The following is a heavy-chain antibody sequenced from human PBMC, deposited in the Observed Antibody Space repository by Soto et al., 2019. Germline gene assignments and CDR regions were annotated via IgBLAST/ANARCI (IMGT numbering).Heavy chain of an antibody. Sequence: GSLRLSCAASGFTFSSYAMSWVRQAPGKGLEWVSAISGSGGSTYYADSVKGRFTISRDNSKNTLYLQMNSLRAEDTAVYYCAKGGAPYCSSTSCYPDYYYYYMDVWGKGTTVTVSS. CDR3: AKGGAPYCSSTSCYPDYYYYYMDV. CDR1: GFTFSSYA. J-gene: IGHJ6*03. V-gene: IGHV3-23*01. CDR2: ISGSGGST. D-gene: IGHD2-2*01.